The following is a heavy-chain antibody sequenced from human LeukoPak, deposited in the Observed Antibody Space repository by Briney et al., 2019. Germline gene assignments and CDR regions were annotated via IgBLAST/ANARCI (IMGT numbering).Heavy chain of an antibody. CDR1: GFTLISFA. CDR3: AKEGDCSSMTCYYFDD. J-gene: IGHJ4*02. CDR2: FRFDGSNK. V-gene: IGHV3-30*02. D-gene: IGHD2-2*01. Sequence: GGPLSLSCAPPGFTLISFAWPWFGRAQARGRGGVEFFRFDGSNKYYADSVKGRFTISRDSSKNTLYLQMNSLRAEDTAVYHCAKEGDCSSMTCYYFDDWGQGTLVTVSS.